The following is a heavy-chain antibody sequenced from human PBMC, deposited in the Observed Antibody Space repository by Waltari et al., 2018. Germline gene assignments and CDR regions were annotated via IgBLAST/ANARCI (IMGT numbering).Heavy chain of an antibody. CDR1: GDSVSSNSAA. Sequence: QVQLQQSGPGLVKPSQTLSLTCAISGDSVSSNSAAWRWIRQSPSRGLEWLGRTDYRYKWYNEYAVSGKRRITINTDTSKNQFSLQLNAVTPEDTAVYYCARGNLRFDYWGQGTLVTVSS. D-gene: IGHD3-16*01. J-gene: IGHJ4*02. V-gene: IGHV6-1*01. CDR2: TDYRYKWYN. CDR3: ARGNLRFDY.